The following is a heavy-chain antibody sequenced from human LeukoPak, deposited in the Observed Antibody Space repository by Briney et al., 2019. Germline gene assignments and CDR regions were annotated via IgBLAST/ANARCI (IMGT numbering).Heavy chain of an antibody. J-gene: IGHJ4*02. D-gene: IGHD6-13*01. V-gene: IGHV3-30*18. CDR2: ISFDESEK. Sequence: GGSLRLSCAVSGFTLSNSAMHWVRQAPGKGLEWVATISFDESEKFYADSVKGRFTISRDTSKNTVYLQMYSLRAEDTAVYYCAKDKNWSWSLDYWGQGTLVTVSS. CDR3: AKDKNWSWSLDY. CDR1: GFTLSNSA.